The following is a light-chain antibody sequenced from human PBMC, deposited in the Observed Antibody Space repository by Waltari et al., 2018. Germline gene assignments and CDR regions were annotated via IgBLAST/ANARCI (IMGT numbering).Light chain of an antibody. CDR1: SSDVGGYNF. V-gene: IGLV2-14*01. CDR3: SSYTSSITWV. Sequence: QSALTQPASVSGSPGPSITISCTGTSSDVGGYNFVSWYQHHPGIAPRLMIYEVSNRPSGVSNRFSGSKSGNTASLTISGLQAEDEADYYCSSYTSSITWVFGGGTKLTVL. J-gene: IGLJ3*02. CDR2: EVS.